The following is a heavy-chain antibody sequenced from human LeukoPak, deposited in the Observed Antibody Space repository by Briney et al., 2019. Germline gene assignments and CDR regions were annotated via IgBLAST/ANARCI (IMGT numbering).Heavy chain of an antibody. D-gene: IGHD6-13*01. V-gene: IGHV4-34*01. Sequence: PSETLSLTCAVYGGSFSGYYWSWIRQPPGKGLEWIGEINHSGSTNYNPSLKSRVTISVDTSKNQFSLKLSSVTAADTAVYYCAGDFSEQQLVYPAYFDYWGQGTLVTVSS. CDR1: GGSFSGYY. CDR3: AGDFSEQQLVYPAYFDY. J-gene: IGHJ4*02. CDR2: INHSGST.